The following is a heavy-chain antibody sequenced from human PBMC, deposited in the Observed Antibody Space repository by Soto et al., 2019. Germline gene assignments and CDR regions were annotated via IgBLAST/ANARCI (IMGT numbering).Heavy chain of an antibody. CDR3: ARDLRASYFNFGPYYGMDV. V-gene: IGHV1-8*01. J-gene: IGHJ6*02. CDR2: MNPNSGNT. D-gene: IGHD1-26*01. CDR1: GYTFTSYD. Sequence: ASVKVSCKASGYTFTSYDINWVRQATGQGLEWMGWMNPNSGNTGYAQKFQGRVTMTRNTSISTAYMELSSLRAEDTAVYYCARDLRASYFNFGPYYGMDVWGQGTTVTVSS.